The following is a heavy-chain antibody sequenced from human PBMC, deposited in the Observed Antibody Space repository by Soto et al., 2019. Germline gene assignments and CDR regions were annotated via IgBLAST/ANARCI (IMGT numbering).Heavy chain of an antibody. CDR1: GFTFSSYS. D-gene: IGHD6-19*01. CDR3: ARDPNSSCWYSYPDAFDI. CDR2: ISSSSSTI. V-gene: IGHV3-48*02. Sequence: EVQLVESGGGLVQPGGSLRLSCAASGFTFSSYSMNWVRQAPGKGLEWVSYISSSSSTIYYADSVKGRFTISRDNAKNSLYLQMNSLRDEDTAVYYCARDPNSSCWYSYPDAFDIWGQGTMVTVSS. J-gene: IGHJ3*02.